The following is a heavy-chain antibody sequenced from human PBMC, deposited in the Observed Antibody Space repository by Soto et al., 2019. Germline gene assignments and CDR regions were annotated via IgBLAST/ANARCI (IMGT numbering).Heavy chain of an antibody. CDR2: IYYSGST. J-gene: IGHJ6*02. Sequence: SETLSLTCTVSGGSISSSSYYWGWIRQPPGKGLEWIGSIYYSGSTHYNPSLKSRVTISVDTSKNQFSLKLSSVTAADTAVYYCASQTIFGVVQTYYYYYGMDVWGQGTTVTVSS. V-gene: IGHV4-39*01. CDR1: GGSISSSSYY. CDR3: ASQTIFGVVQTYYYYYGMDV. D-gene: IGHD3-3*01.